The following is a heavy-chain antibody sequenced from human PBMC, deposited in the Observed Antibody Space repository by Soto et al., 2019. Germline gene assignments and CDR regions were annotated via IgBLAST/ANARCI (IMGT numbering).Heavy chain of an antibody. CDR2: VSGYNSNT. J-gene: IGHJ3*02. Sequence: ASLNVSFKTSGYTFSAHCIIWFLHSPLQWLELMGFVSGYNSNTTSAQNFHYRLTFTTDTSTATAYMDLRSLRSDDTAIYYCARASWADSYNDGFDIRGKGQMVTVSS. CDR3: ARASWADSYNDGFDI. V-gene: IGHV1-18*04. D-gene: IGHD3-22*01. CDR1: GYTFSAHC.